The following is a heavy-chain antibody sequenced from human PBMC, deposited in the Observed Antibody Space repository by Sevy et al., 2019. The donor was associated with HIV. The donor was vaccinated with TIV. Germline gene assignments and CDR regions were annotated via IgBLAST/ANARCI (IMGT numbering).Heavy chain of an antibody. D-gene: IGHD3-10*01. CDR2: TYRRSKWYN. V-gene: IGHV6-1*01. J-gene: IGHJ5*02. CDR1: GDSVSSNSAA. Sequence: SQTLSLTCAISGDSVSSNSAAWNWIRRSPSRGLEWLGRTYRRSKWYNDYAVSVKSRITINPDTSKNQFYLQLNSVTPEDTAVYYCAREWSSGIIWFDTWGQGTLVTVSS. CDR3: AREWSSGIIWFDT.